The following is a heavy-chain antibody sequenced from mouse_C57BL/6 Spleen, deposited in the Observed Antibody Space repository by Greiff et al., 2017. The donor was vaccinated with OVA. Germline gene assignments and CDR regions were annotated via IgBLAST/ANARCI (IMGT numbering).Heavy chain of an antibody. Sequence: QVQLQQPGAELVRPGSSVKLSCKASGYTFTSYWMDWVKQRPGQGLEWIGNIYPSDSETHYNQKFKDKATLTVDKSSRTAYMQLSSLTSEDAAVYYYARDYGSSYLDYWGQGTTLTVSS. CDR2: IYPSDSET. D-gene: IGHD1-1*01. J-gene: IGHJ2*01. V-gene: IGHV1-61*01. CDR3: ARDYGSSYLDY. CDR1: GYTFTSYW.